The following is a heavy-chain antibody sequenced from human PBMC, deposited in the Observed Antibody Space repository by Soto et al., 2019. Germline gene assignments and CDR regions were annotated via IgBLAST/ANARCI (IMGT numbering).Heavy chain of an antibody. D-gene: IGHD4-17*01. CDR3: AREDDGGNRDYYGLDV. CDR1: GGSISTDHYH. CDR2: IHYSGSI. J-gene: IGHJ6*02. Sequence: QVQLQESGPGLVRPSQTLSLTCTVSGGSISTDHYHWTWIRQAPGKGLEWIGYIHYSGSIQFNPSLESRVSMSVDSSKILFSLRLSSVTAAYTAVYFCAREDDGGNRDYYGLDVWGQGTTVTVSS. V-gene: IGHV4-30-4*01.